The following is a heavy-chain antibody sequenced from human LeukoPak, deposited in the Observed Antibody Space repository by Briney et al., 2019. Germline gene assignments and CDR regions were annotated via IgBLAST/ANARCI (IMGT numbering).Heavy chain of an antibody. CDR3: ARDSASYYEMCAPDY. V-gene: IGHV3-30*17. CDR2: ISYDGSNK. Sequence: GGSLRLSCGASGFTFSSYAMHWVPQAPGKGLEWVAVISYDGSNKYYADSVKGRFTISRDNYKNTLYLQMNSLRAEDTAVYYCARDSASYYEMCAPDYWGQGTLVTVSS. J-gene: IGHJ4*02. CDR1: GFTFSSYA. D-gene: IGHD1-26*01.